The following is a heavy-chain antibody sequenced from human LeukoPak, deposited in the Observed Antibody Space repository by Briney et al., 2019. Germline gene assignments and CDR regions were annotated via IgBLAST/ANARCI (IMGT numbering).Heavy chain of an antibody. CDR1: GGSISSTIYY. V-gene: IGHV4-39*01. CDR2: IYYSGST. Sequence: SETLSLTCTVSGGSISSTIYYWGWIRQPPGKGLEWIGSIYYSGSTYYNPSLKSRVTISVDTSKNQFSLKLSSVTAADTAVYYCARQRGYCSGGSCYGRWFDPWGHGTLVTVSS. J-gene: IGHJ5*02. D-gene: IGHD2-15*01. CDR3: ARQRGYCSGGSCYGRWFDP.